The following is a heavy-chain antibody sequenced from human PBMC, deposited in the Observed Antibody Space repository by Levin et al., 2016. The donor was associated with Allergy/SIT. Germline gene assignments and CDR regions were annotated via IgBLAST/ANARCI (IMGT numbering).Heavy chain of an antibody. D-gene: IGHD1-1*01. CDR3: VKTTRAPINRGYFDY. J-gene: IGHJ4*02. CDR2: INWNGDIV. CDR1: EFTFEDYG. Sequence: SLKISCVGSEFTFEDYGLHWVRQVPGKGLEWVSGINWNGDIVDYADSVKGRVTISRDNARNTLYLQMNSLKPEDTAVYFCVKTTRAPINRGYFDYWGQGTLVSVSS. V-gene: IGHV3-9*01.